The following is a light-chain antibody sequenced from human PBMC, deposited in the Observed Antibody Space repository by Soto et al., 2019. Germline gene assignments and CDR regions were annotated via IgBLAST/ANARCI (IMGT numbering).Light chain of an antibody. J-gene: IGKJ2*01. V-gene: IGKV3-20*01. Sequence: EIVLTQSPGTLSLSPGERATLSCRASQSVSSSYLAWYQQKPGQAPRLLIYGASSRATGIPDRFSGSESGTDFTLTISRLEPEDFEVYYCQQYGSSPYTFGQGTRLEIK. CDR3: QQYGSSPYT. CDR1: QSVSSSY. CDR2: GAS.